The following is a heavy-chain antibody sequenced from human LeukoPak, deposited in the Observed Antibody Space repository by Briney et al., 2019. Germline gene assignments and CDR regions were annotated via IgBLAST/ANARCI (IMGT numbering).Heavy chain of an antibody. CDR3: ARPPWVIAVVPAAIAPMFFDY. V-gene: IGHV3-30*03. CDR2: ISYAGSEK. J-gene: IGHJ4*02. D-gene: IGHD2-2*02. CDR1: GFSFSNYD. Sequence: GGSLRLSCAASGFSFSNYDMNWVRQAPGKGLEWVAVISYAGSEKYDADSVKGRFTISRDNAKNTLYLQMNSLRPEDTAVYYCARPPWVIAVVPAAIAPMFFDYWGQGSLVTVSS.